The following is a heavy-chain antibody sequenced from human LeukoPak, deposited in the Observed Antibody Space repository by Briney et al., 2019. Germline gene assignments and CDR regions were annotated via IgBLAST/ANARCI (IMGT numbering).Heavy chain of an antibody. J-gene: IGHJ5*02. Sequence: GGSLRLPCTASGFTVSSNYMIWAPRSPGKALEWVSDIYSGGSTYYEAAVKGRFTISRDNSKNTLYLQMNSLRAEDTAVYYCARDRVVPYGSGSYLDPWGQGTLVTVSS. CDR1: GFTVSSNY. D-gene: IGHD3-10*01. CDR3: ARDRVVPYGSGSYLDP. V-gene: IGHV3-53*01. CDR2: IYSGGST.